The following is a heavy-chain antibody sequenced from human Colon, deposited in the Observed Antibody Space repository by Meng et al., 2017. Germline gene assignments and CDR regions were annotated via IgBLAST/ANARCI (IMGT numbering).Heavy chain of an antibody. D-gene: IGHD4-17*01. V-gene: IGHV4-30-4*01. CDR3: ARDRKHYGERGWFDP. CDR2: IYYSGST. Sequence: VQLKVSGAGLVQPSQTLSLTWPVSGGSISSGDYYWSWIRQLPGKGLEWIGYIYYSGSTYSNASLKSRVTISIDRSKNQFSLKLSSVTAADTAVYYCARDRKHYGERGWFDPWGQGTLVTVSS. CDR1: GGSISSGDYY. J-gene: IGHJ5*02.